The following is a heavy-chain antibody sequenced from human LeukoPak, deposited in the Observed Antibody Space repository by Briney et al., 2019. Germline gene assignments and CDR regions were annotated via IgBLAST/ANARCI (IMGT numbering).Heavy chain of an antibody. D-gene: IGHD5-12*01. Sequence: LRASVKVSCKASGYTFTGYYMHWVRQATGQGLEWMGWMNPNSGNTGYAQKFQGRVTMTRNTSISTAYMELSSLRSEDTAVYYCARPMDVNSGYDSDYWGQGTLVTVSS. CDR2: MNPNSGNT. V-gene: IGHV1-8*02. CDR1: GYTFTGYY. CDR3: ARPMDVNSGYDSDY. J-gene: IGHJ4*02.